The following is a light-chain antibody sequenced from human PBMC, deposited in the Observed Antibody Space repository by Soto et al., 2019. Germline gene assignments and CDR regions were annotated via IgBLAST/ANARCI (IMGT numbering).Light chain of an antibody. V-gene: IGKV1-39*01. CDR2: AAS. J-gene: IGKJ2*01. CDR1: QSISSY. Sequence: DIQLTQSPYSLSASEGDIVTITCRSSQSISSYLNWYQHKPGKAPKLMIYAASSLQSGVPSRFSGSGSGTDFTLTISCLQPEDLATYYCTQSYCTPRTFDQGTPLEIK. CDR3: TQSYCTPRT.